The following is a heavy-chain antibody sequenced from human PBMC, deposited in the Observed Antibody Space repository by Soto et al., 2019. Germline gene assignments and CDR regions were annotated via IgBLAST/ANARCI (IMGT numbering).Heavy chain of an antibody. CDR3: ARDKITGLFDY. V-gene: IGHV4-34*01. CDR1: GGSINSYY. Sequence: SETLSLTCTVSGGSINSYYWSWIQQPPGKGLEWIGEINHSGSTNYNPSLKSRVTISVDTSKNQFSLKLTSVTAADTAVYYCARDKITGLFDYWGQGTLVTVSS. J-gene: IGHJ4*02. CDR2: INHSGST. D-gene: IGHD2-8*02.